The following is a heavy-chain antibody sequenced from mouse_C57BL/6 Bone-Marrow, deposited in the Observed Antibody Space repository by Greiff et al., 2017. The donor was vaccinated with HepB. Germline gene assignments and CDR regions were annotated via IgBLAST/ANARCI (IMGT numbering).Heavy chain of an antibody. CDR1: GFTFSSYA. Sequence: EVMLVESGGGLVKPGGSLKLSCAASGFTFSSYAMSWVRQTPEKRLEWVATISDGGSYTYYPDNVKGRFTISRDNAKNNLYLQMSHLKSEDTAMYYCARERGPRGGWYFDVWGTGTTVTVSS. V-gene: IGHV5-4*01. J-gene: IGHJ1*03. CDR2: ISDGGSYT. CDR3: ARERGPRGGWYFDV.